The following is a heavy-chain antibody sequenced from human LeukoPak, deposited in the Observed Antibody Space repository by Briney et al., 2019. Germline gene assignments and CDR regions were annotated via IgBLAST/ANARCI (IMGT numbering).Heavy chain of an antibody. Sequence: GGAPRLSRAASGFPFCSFAIPWGGQAPGAGLEWVPGFCDCGGRTYYADSVRGRFTISRDNSKNTLFLQMNGLRAEDTAIYYCAKDLHYNYDNSGYMSSFDYWGQGTVVTVSS. D-gene: IGHD3-22*01. CDR2: FCDCGGRT. V-gene: IGHV3-23*01. J-gene: IGHJ4*02. CDR3: AKDLHYNYDNSGYMSSFDY. CDR1: GFPFCSFA.